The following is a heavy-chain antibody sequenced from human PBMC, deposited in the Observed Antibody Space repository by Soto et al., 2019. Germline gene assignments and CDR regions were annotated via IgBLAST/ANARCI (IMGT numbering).Heavy chain of an antibody. CDR3: AREASYRAARPHYYGMDV. CDR2: ISAYNGNT. D-gene: IGHD6-6*01. V-gene: IGHV1-18*01. J-gene: IGHJ6*02. CDR1: GYTLTSYG. Sequence: ASVKVSCKASGYTLTSYGMSWVRQAPGQGLEWVGWISAYNGNTNYAQKLQGRVTMTTDTSTSTAYMELRSLRSDDTAVYYCAREASYRAARPHYYGMDVWGQGTTVTVSS.